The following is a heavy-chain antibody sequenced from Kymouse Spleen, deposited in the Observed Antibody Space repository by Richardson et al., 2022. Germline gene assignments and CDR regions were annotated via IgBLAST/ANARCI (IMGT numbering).Heavy chain of an antibody. CDR2: INHSGST. V-gene: IGHV4-34*01. CDR3: ASRYSGSFYYYYYGMDV. Sequence: QVQLQQWGAGLLKPSETLSLTCAVYGGSFSGYYWSWIRQPPGKGLEWIGEINHSGSTNYNPSLKSRVTISVDTSKNQFSLKLSSVTAADTAVYYCASRYSGSFYYYYYGMDVWGQGTTVTVSS. J-gene: IGHJ6*02. D-gene: IGHD1-26*01. CDR1: GGSFSGYY.